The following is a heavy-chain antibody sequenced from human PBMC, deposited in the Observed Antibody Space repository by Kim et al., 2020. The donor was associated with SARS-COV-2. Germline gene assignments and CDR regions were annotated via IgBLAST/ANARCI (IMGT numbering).Heavy chain of an antibody. CDR3: ARGGATYYFDY. Sequence: SETLSLTCTVSGGSISSGGYYWSWIRQHPGKGLEWIGYIYYSGSTYYNPSLKSRVTISVDTSKNQFSLKLSSVTAADTAVYYCARGGATYYFDYWGQGTLVTVSS. CDR2: IYYSGST. V-gene: IGHV4-31*03. CDR1: GGSISSGGYY. J-gene: IGHJ4*02.